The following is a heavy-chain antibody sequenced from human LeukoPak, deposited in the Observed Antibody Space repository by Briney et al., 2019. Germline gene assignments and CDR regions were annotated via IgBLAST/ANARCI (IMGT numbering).Heavy chain of an antibody. CDR1: GGSISSYY. V-gene: IGHV4-59*01. CDR2: IYNSGYT. J-gene: IGHJ3*02. Sequence: SETLSLTCTVSGGSISSYYWIWIRQPPGKGLEWIGYIYNSGYTNYNPSLKSRVTISVDTSKNQFSLKLSSVTAADTAVYYCARDQSGSDAFDIWGQGTMVTVSS. CDR3: ARDQSGSDAFDI. D-gene: IGHD7-27*01.